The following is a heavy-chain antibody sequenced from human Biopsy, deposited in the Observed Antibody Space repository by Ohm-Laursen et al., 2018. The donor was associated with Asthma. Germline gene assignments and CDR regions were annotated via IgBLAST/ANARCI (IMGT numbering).Heavy chain of an antibody. Sequence: ASVKVSCKASGYNFISFAIHWVRQAPGQRLEWMGWVNTGNGDTKYSQKFQGRVTITRDTSASTAYMELSSLRSEDTAVYYCARGYSGSDRIVYYYSGMEVWGPGTTVTVSS. J-gene: IGHJ6*02. CDR1: GYNFISFA. D-gene: IGHD5-12*01. V-gene: IGHV1-3*04. CDR3: ARGYSGSDRIVYYYSGMEV. CDR2: VNTGNGDT.